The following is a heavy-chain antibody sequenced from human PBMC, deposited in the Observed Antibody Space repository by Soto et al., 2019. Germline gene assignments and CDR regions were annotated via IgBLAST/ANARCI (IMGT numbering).Heavy chain of an antibody. Sequence: ASVKVSCKALRGTFTNYAFSWVRQAPGQGLEGMGGIMPFFGSGNYAQKFQGRINITADESTSSVYLELTSLRSEDTAVYYCARDRAGYYSPFVYWGQGTLVTVSS. V-gene: IGHV1-69*13. D-gene: IGHD3-22*01. CDR3: ARDRAGYYSPFVY. CDR2: IMPFFGSG. CDR1: RGTFTNYA. J-gene: IGHJ4*02.